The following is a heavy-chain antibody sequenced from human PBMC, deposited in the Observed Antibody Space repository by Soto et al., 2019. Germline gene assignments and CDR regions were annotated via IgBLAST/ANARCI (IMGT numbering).Heavy chain of an antibody. CDR2: INPNSGGT. CDR3: ARGRYSKSYYSHSSGRYMGF. Sequence: GASVKVSCKSSGYTFTDFYMHWVRQAPGHGLEWMGWINPNSGGTHFAQKFQDRVTMTGDASISTAYMELSRLRSDDTAVYYCARGRYSKSYYSHSSGRYMGFWGQGTPVTVSS. D-gene: IGHD3-22*01. J-gene: IGHJ4*02. V-gene: IGHV1-2*02. CDR1: GYTFTDFY.